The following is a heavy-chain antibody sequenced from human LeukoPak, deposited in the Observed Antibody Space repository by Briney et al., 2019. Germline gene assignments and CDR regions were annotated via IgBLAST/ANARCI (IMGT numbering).Heavy chain of an antibody. CDR2: IKQDGSEK. CDR1: GFTFSSYW. V-gene: IGHV3-7*01. D-gene: IGHD3-3*02. CDR3: AAMGPLAGYFDY. J-gene: IGHJ4*02. Sequence: GGSLRLSCAASGFTFSSYWMSRVRQAPGKGLEWVANIKQDGSEKYYVDSVKGQFTISRDNAKNSLYLQMNSLRAEDTAVYYCAAMGPLAGYFDYWGQGTLVTVSS.